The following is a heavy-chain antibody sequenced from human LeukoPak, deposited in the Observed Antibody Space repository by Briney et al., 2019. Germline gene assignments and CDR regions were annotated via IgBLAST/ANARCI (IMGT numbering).Heavy chain of an antibody. J-gene: IGHJ3*01. D-gene: IGHD2-15*01. Sequence: SETLSLTCTVSGGSITSYYWSWLRQPAGKGLEWIGRIYTGGTTNYNPSLKSRVTMSVDTSKNQFSLNLTSVTAADTAVYYCARGICSGGTCFSPGAFDFWGQGTMVTVSS. CDR3: ARGICSGGTCFSPGAFDF. V-gene: IGHV4-4*07. CDR2: IYTGGTT. CDR1: GGSITSYY.